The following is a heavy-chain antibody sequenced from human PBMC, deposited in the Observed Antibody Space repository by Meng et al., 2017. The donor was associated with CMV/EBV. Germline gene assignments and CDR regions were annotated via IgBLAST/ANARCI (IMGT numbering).Heavy chain of an antibody. J-gene: IGHJ6*02. CDR2: ISYDGSNK. D-gene: IGHD2-2*01. Sequence: GESLKISCAASGFTFSSYAMHWVRQAPGTGLEWVAVISYDGSNKYYADSVKGRFTISRDNSKTTLYLQMNSLRAEDTAVYYCARDGARYCSSTSCYLNYYYGMDVWGQGTTVTVSS. V-gene: IGHV3-30-3*01. CDR3: ARDGARYCSSTSCYLNYYYGMDV. CDR1: GFTFSSYA.